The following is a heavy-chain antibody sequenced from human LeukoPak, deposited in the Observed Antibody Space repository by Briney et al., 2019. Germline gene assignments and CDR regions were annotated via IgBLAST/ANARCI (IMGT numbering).Heavy chain of an antibody. D-gene: IGHD5-18*01. CDR3: ARRGYSYGYLDY. CDR1: GGSISSYY. V-gene: IGHV4-59*01. J-gene: IGHJ4*02. Sequence: PSETLSLTCTVSGGSISSYYWSWIRQPPGKGLEWSGYIYYSGSTNYNPSLKSRVTISVDTSKNQFSLKLSSVTAADTAVYYCARRGYSYGYLDYWGQGTLVTVSS. CDR2: IYYSGST.